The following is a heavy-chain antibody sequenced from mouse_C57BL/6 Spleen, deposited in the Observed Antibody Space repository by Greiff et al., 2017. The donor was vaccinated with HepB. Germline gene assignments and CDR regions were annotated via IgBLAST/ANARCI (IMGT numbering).Heavy chain of an antibody. V-gene: IGHV1-55*01. CDR2: IYPGSGST. J-gene: IGHJ2*01. Sequence: QVHVKQPGAELVKPGASVKMSCKASGYTFTSYWITWVKQRPGQGLEWIGDIYPGSGSTNYNEKFKSKATLTVDTSSSTAYMQLSSLTSEDSAVYYCARGGLFVLRYYFDYWGQGTTLTVSS. D-gene: IGHD1-1*01. CDR1: GYTFTSYW. CDR3: ARGGLFVLRYYFDY.